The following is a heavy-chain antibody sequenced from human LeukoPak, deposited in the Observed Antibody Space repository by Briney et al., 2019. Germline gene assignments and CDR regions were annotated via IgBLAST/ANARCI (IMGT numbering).Heavy chain of an antibody. CDR2: IKQDGSEK. CDR1: GFTFSSYW. V-gene: IGHV3-7*01. D-gene: IGHD3-22*01. J-gene: IGHJ5*02. CDR3: ARVHYDSSGYYEGRSFWFDP. Sequence: GGSLRLSCAASGFTFSSYWMSWVRQAPGKGLEWVANIKQDGSEKYYVDSVKGRFTISRDNAKNSLYLQMNSLGAEDTAVYYCARVHYDSSGYYEGRSFWFDPWGQGTLVTVSS.